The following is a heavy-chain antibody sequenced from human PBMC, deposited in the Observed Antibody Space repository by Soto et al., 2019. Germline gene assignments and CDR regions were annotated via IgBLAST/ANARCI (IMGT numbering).Heavy chain of an antibody. Sequence: QVQLVESGGGVVQPGRSLTLSCAASGFTFSRFDMHWVRQAPGKGLEWVAVISEDGNTKYYADSVKGRFTISRDKSSNTLFLQMNSLRAEDTAVCYCAKARTTYTDTYSHRTFDYWGQGILVTVSS. CDR2: ISEDGNTK. CDR3: AKARTTYTDTYSHRTFDY. V-gene: IGHV3-30*18. J-gene: IGHJ4*02. CDR1: GFTFSRFD. D-gene: IGHD2-15*01.